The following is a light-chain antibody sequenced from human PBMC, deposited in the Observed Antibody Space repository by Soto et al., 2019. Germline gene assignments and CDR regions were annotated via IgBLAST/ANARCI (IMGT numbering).Light chain of an antibody. Sequence: EIVMTQSPATLSVSPGERATLSCRASQSVNSDLAWYPQKPGQAPRLLIHDASTRATGIPVRFSGSGSGTEFTLTISSLQSEDFAIYYCQQYNNWPLGFGGGTKVEIK. CDR2: DAS. J-gene: IGKJ4*01. CDR3: QQYNNWPLG. CDR1: QSVNSD. V-gene: IGKV3-15*01.